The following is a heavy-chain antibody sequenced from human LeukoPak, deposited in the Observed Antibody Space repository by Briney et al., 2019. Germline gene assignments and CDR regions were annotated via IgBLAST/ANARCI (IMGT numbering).Heavy chain of an antibody. CDR3: ARMELGYGSGSYRNWFDP. V-gene: IGHV4-31*03. CDR1: GGSISSGGYY. D-gene: IGHD3-10*01. J-gene: IGHJ5*02. CDR2: IYYSGST. Sequence: SQTLSLTCTVSGGSISSGGYYWSWIRQHPGKGLEWIGYIYYSGSTYYNPSLKSRVTISVDTSKNQFSLKLSSVTAADTAVYYCARMELGYGSGSYRNWFDPWGQGTLVTVSS.